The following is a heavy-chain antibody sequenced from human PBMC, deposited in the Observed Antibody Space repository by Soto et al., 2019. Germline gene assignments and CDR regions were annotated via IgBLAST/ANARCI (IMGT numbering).Heavy chain of an antibody. CDR1: GGSVSSNSYY. J-gene: IGHJ6*02. Sequence: QVQLQESGPGLVKPSETLSLTCTVSGGSVSSNSYYWRWIRQSPGTGLEWLGYIYYSGSTSYNPSLKSRVTISVDTSKNQFSLNLYSVTAADTAVYYCAIQGLPNTYYYYGIDVWGQGTTVTVSS. D-gene: IGHD6-19*01. V-gene: IGHV4-61*01. CDR2: IYYSGST. CDR3: AIQGLPNTYYYYGIDV.